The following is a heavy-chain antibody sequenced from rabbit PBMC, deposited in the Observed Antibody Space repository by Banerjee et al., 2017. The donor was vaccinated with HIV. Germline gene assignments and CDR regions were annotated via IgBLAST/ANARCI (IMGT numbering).Heavy chain of an antibody. J-gene: IGHJ4*01. CDR1: GFTISSSQY. CDR3: ASDYAGYAGYGYALNL. CDR2: IYAGSSGST. D-gene: IGHD6-1*01. V-gene: IGHV1S40*01. Sequence: QSLEESGGGLVQPEGSLALTCKASGFTISSSQYMCWVRQAPGKGLEWIACIYAGSSGSTYYASWAKGRFTISKTSSTTVTLQMTSLTAADTATYFCASDYAGYAGYGYALNLWGPGTLVTVS.